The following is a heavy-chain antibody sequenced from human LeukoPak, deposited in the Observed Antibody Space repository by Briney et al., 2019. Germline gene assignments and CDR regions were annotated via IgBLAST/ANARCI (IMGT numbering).Heavy chain of an antibody. CDR2: IYYSGST. J-gene: IGHJ3*02. CDR3: ARHENYDFWSGYFLGTNAFDI. V-gene: IGHV4-59*08. CDR1: GGSISSYY. D-gene: IGHD3-3*01. Sequence: PSETLSLTCTVSGGSISSYYWSWIRQPPGKGLEWIGYIYYSGSTNYNPSLKSRVTISVDTSKNQFSLKLSSVTAADTAVYYCARHENYDFWSGYFLGTNAFDIWGQGTMVTVSS.